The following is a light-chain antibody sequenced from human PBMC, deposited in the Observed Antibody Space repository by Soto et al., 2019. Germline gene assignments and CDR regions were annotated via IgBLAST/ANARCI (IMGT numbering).Light chain of an antibody. V-gene: IGKV2-28*01. Sequence: DIVMTQSPLSLPVTPGEPASISCRSSQSLLHSNGYNYLDWYLQKTGQSPQLLIYLGSNRASGVHDRFSGSGSGTDFTLKISRVEAEDVGVYYCMQALQAAQLTFGGGTKVEIK. J-gene: IGKJ4*01. CDR2: LGS. CDR3: MQALQAAQLT. CDR1: QSLLHSNGYNY.